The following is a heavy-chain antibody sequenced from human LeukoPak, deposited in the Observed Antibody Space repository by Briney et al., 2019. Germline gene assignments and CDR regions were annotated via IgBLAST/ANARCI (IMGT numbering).Heavy chain of an antibody. CDR2: IASKTDGGAT. CDR1: GLTVTNAR. Sequence: GGSLRLSCSASGLTVTNARMNWVRQAPGEGLDWVGRIASKTDGGATDYAAPVKGRFTISRDDSKNTLNLQMNSLKTEDTAVYYCTTGIRGDWGQGTLVTVSS. CDR3: TTGIRGD. J-gene: IGHJ4*02. V-gene: IGHV3-15*07. D-gene: IGHD3-10*01.